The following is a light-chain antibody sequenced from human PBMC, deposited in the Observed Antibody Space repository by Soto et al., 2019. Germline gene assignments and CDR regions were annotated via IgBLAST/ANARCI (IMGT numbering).Light chain of an antibody. CDR2: LEHSGSY. J-gene: IGLJ3*02. V-gene: IGLV4-60*02. CDR1: SGHSSYI. Sequence: QLVLTQSSSASASLGSSVKLTCTLSSGHSSYIIAWHQQQTGKAPRYLMKLEHSGSYNKGSGLPDRFSGSSSGPDRYLTISNLQFEDEADYYCETWDSNTRVFGGGTKLTVL. CDR3: ETWDSNTRV.